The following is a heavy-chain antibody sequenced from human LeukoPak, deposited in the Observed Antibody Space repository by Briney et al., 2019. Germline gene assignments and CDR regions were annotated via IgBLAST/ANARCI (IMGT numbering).Heavy chain of an antibody. D-gene: IGHD3-10*01. Sequence: GASVKVSCKASGYTFTSYGISWVRQAPGQGLEWMGWISAYNGNTNYAQKLQGRVTMTTDTSTSTVYMELRSLRSDDTAVYYCARDLLWVRGVFYYYGMDVWGKGTTVTVSS. V-gene: IGHV1-18*04. J-gene: IGHJ6*04. CDR2: ISAYNGNT. CDR1: GYTFTSYG. CDR3: ARDLLWVRGVFYYYGMDV.